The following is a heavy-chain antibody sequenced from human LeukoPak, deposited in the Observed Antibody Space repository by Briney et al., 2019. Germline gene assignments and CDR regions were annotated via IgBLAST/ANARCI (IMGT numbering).Heavy chain of an antibody. D-gene: IGHD3-16*01. CDR3: SRVRYDTRGRFDI. V-gene: IGHV3-49*03. J-gene: IGHJ3*02. CDR1: GFTFGDYA. Sequence: PGGSLRLSCTGSGFTFGDYALSWFRLAPGKGLDWVGFIRGKPHAGTAEYAASVRGRFTISRDDSATVAYLQMNSLKIEDTAMYYCSRVRYDTRGRFDIWGQGTMVTVSP. CDR2: IRGKPHAGTA.